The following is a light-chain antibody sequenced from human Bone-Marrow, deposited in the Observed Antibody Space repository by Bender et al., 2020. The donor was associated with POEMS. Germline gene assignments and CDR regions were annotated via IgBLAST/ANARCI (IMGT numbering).Light chain of an antibody. J-gene: IGLJ3*02. CDR2: DVS. CDR3: TSYAGSNNLGV. CDR1: SSDVGGYDY. Sequence: QSALTQPASVSGSPGQSITITCTGTSSDVGGYDYVSWYQQHPGQAPKVMIYDVSKRPSGVPDRFSGSKSGNTASLTVSGLQAEDEADYFCTSYAGSNNLGVFGGGTKLTVL. V-gene: IGLV2-8*01.